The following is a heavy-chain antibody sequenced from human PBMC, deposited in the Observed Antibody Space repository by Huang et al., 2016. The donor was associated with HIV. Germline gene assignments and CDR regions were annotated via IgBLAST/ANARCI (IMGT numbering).Heavy chain of an antibody. J-gene: IGHJ4*02. CDR2: MNPNTGKT. CDR3: ARSAYGDLDY. V-gene: IGHV1-8*02. Sequence: QVHLVQSGAEVKKPGASVKVSCKASGYTFTNYDINWVRQAPGRGLEWRGWMNPNTGKTGFAQSFQGRVTMTRKTSITTAYMELTSLTSEDTAVYYCARSAYGDLDYWGLGTLVIVSS. D-gene: IGHD4-17*01. CDR1: GYTFTNYD.